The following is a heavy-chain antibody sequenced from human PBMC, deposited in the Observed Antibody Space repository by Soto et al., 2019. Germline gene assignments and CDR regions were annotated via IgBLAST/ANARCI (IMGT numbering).Heavy chain of an antibody. J-gene: IGHJ4*02. CDR1: GFTFSSYA. Sequence: GGSLRLSCAASGFTFSSYAMSWVRQAPGKGLEWVSAISGSGGSTYYADSVKGRFTISRDNSKNTLYLQMNSLRAEDTAVYYCARDVMKQHLILDYWGQGTLVTVSS. V-gene: IGHV3-23*01. CDR2: ISGSGGST. CDR3: ARDVMKQHLILDY. D-gene: IGHD6-13*01.